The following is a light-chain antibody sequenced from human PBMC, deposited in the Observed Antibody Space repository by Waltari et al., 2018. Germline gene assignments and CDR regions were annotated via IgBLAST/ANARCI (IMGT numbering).Light chain of an antibody. CDR3: QKYGTLPAT. J-gene: IGKJ1*01. V-gene: IGKV3-20*01. Sequence: EIVLTQSPGTLSLSSGERATLSCRASQSVSKYLASYQQKPGQAPRILIYDAYIRATGIPDRFSGSGWGTDFSLTISSLEPEDVAVYYCQKYGTLPATFGQGSKVQ. CDR1: QSVSKY. CDR2: DAY.